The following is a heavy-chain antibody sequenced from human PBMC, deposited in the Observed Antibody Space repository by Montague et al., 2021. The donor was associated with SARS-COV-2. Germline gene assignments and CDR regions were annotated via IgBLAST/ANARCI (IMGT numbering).Heavy chain of an antibody. CDR3: ARGTRSVLPYDCDSGGYARDY. CDR2: INHSGST. D-gene: IGHD3-22*01. CDR1: GGSFSGYY. J-gene: IGHJ4*02. Sequence: SETLSLTCAVYGGSFSGYYWSWIRQPPGKGLEWVGEINHSGSTKYNLALRNRVTISVATSKNQFSLKLSSMTAADTAVYYCARGTRSVLPYDCDSGGYARDYWGQGTLVTVSS. V-gene: IGHV4-34*01.